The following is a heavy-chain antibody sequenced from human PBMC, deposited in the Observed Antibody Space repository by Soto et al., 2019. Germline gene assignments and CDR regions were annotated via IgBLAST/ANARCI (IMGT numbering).Heavy chain of an antibody. CDR2: ISAYNGNT. CDR1: GYTFTNYG. D-gene: IGHD2-15*01. J-gene: IGHJ4*02. CDR3: ARDLGGWPDY. Sequence: ASVKVSCKASGYTFTNYGISWVRQAPGQGLEWMGWISAYNGNTKYAQKPQGRVTMTTDTSTSTAYMELSSLRSEDTAVYYCARDLGGWPDYWGQGTLVTVSS. V-gene: IGHV1-18*01.